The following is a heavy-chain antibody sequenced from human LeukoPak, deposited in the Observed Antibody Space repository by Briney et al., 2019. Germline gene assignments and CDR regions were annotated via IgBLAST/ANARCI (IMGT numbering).Heavy chain of an antibody. CDR2: VHRDSRT. D-gene: IGHD3-10*01. V-gene: IGHV3-66*01. Sequence: SGGSLRLSCVVSGFTVTSDYMSWVRQAPGQGLDWVSIVHRDSRTFYADSVKGRFTISRDNSKNTLYLQLSSLRVEDTAVYYCASRGTWGQGTLVTVSS. CDR3: ASRGT. J-gene: IGHJ5*02. CDR1: GFTVTSDY.